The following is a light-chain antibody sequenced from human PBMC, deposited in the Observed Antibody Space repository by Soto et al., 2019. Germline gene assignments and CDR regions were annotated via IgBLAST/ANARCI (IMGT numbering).Light chain of an antibody. CDR2: GAS. CDR3: QQYDGSVWK. V-gene: IGKV3-20*01. Sequence: IVLTQSPGTLSSSPGERATLSCRASQSVPTNNLAWYQQRPGQAPRLLIYGASLRATGIPDRFSGSGSGTDFTLTISRLEPEDLAVYYCQQYDGSVWKLGQGTKVDIK. CDR1: QSVPTNN. J-gene: IGKJ1*01.